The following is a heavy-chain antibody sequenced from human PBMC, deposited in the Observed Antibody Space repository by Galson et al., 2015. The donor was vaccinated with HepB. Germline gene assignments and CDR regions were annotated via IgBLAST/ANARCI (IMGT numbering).Heavy chain of an antibody. J-gene: IGHJ5*02. Sequence: QSGAEVKKPGESLQLSCTASGYRFSTSWIGWVRQMPGRGLEWMAMIYPNDSDTRYNPSLEGHVIMSVDKSINTAYLQWRGLKPSDSGIYFCARTSGFPWGQGTQVTVSS. CDR3: ARTSGFP. D-gene: IGHD5-12*01. CDR2: IYPNDSDT. CDR1: GYRFSTSW. V-gene: IGHV5-51*03.